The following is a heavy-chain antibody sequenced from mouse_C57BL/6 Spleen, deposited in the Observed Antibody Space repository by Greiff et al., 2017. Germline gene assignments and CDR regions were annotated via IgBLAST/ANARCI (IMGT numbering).Heavy chain of an antibody. Sequence: VQLQQSGAELAKPGASVKLSCKASGYTFTSYWMHWVKQRPGQGLEWIGYINPSSGYTKYNQKFKDKATLTADKSSSTAYMQLSSLTYEDSAVYSCARTPQGYDGDYYAMDYWGQGTSVTVSS. CDR1: GYTFTSYW. J-gene: IGHJ4*01. V-gene: IGHV1-7*01. CDR2: INPSSGYT. CDR3: ARTPQGYDGDYYAMDY. D-gene: IGHD2-2*01.